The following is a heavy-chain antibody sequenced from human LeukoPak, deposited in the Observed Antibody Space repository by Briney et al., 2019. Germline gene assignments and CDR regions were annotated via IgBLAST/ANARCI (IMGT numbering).Heavy chain of an antibody. CDR2: ISAYNGNT. Sequence: ASVKVSCKASGYTFTSYGISWVRQAPGQGLEWMGWISAYNGNTNYAQKLQGRVTMTTDTSTSTAYMELRSLRSDDTAVYYCAREAGYSSGWWPGKSFDYWGQGTLVTVSS. V-gene: IGHV1-18*01. CDR1: GYTFTSYG. D-gene: IGHD6-19*01. J-gene: IGHJ4*02. CDR3: AREAGYSSGWWPGKSFDY.